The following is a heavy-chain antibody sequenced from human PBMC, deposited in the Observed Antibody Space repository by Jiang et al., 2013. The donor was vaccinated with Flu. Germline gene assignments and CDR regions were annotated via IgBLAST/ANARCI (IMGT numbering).Heavy chain of an antibody. J-gene: IGHJ4*02. CDR3: AKDAADSRGPGPYY. D-gene: IGHD3-22*01. CDR2: ISGGGDRT. CDR1: GFTFSGFA. Sequence: QLLESGGGLVQPGGSLRLSCVASGFTFSGFAMSWVRQAPGQGLEWVSAISGGGDRTYYADSVKGRFTVSRDNSKNTLYLEMNSLRAEETAVYYCAKDAADSRGPGPYYWGQGTLVAVSS. V-gene: IGHV3-23*01.